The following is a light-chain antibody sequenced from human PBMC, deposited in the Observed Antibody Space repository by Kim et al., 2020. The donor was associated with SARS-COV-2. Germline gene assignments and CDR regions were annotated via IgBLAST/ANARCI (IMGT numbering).Light chain of an antibody. Sequence: LSASVGDRVTITCRASQSIGTSLAWFQQKSGKAPKVLIYRASSLESGVPSRFSGSGSGTEFTLTISSLQPDDFATYYCHQYYSFSTFGQGTKLEIK. CDR2: RAS. CDR3: HQYYSFST. J-gene: IGKJ2*01. V-gene: IGKV1-5*03. CDR1: QSIGTS.